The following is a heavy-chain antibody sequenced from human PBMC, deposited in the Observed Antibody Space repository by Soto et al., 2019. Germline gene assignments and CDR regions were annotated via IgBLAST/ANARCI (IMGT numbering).Heavy chain of an antibody. V-gene: IGHV4-39*01. D-gene: IGHD6-13*01. CDR2: IYHSGRA. CDR1: GGSISSSPYY. CDR3: ARPGSWGSLPYCFAY. J-gene: IGHJ4*02. Sequence: QLQLQESGPGLVKPSETLSLTCTVSGGSISSSPYYWGWIRQPPGKGLEWIGSIYHSGRAYYNPSPRSPLTISLDTSKNRVALSLSSVTAADTAVYYCARPGSWGSLPYCFAYWGQGTVVTVSS.